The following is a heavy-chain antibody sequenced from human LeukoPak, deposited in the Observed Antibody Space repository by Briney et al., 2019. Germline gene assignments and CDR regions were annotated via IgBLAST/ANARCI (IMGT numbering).Heavy chain of an antibody. CDR3: ARERSQENRPYCSSTSCPNWFDP. Sequence: ASVKVSCKASGGTFSSYAISWVRQAPGQGLEWMGGIIPIFGTANYAQKFQGKVTITADESTSTAYMELSSLRSEDTAVYYCARERSQENRPYCSSTSCPNWFDPWGQGTLVTVSS. CDR1: GGTFSSYA. J-gene: IGHJ5*02. D-gene: IGHD2-2*01. CDR2: IIPIFGTA. V-gene: IGHV1-69*13.